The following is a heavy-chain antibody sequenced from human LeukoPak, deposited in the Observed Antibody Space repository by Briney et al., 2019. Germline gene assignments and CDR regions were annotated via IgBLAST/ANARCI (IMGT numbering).Heavy chain of an antibody. V-gene: IGHV3-30*02. D-gene: IGHD4-11*01. J-gene: IGHJ4*02. CDR1: GVTFSSYG. Sequence: GGSLRLSCATSGVTFSSYGMHWVRQAPGKGLEWVAVIWYDGSNKYYADSVKGRFTISRDNSKNTLYLQMNSLRAEDTAVYYCAKDLSSHYSFARWGQGTLVTVSS. CDR2: IWYDGSNK. CDR3: AKDLSSHYSFAR.